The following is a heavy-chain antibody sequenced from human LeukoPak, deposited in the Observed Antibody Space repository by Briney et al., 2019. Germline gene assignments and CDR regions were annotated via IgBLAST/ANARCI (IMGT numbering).Heavy chain of an antibody. D-gene: IGHD3-10*01. CDR1: GFTFSSYG. V-gene: IGHV3-21*01. J-gene: IGHJ4*02. CDR3: ARELDYYGSGSYGY. Sequence: GSLRLSCAASGFTFSSYGMNWVRQAPGKGLEWVSSISSSSSYIYYADSVKGRFTISRDNAKNSLYLQMNSLRAEDTAVYYCARELDYYGSGSYGYWGQGTLVTVSS. CDR2: ISSSSSYI.